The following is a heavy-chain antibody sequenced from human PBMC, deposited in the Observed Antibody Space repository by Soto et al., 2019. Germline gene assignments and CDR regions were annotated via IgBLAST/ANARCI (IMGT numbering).Heavy chain of an antibody. D-gene: IGHD3-9*01. V-gene: IGHV1-18*04. J-gene: IGHJ5*02. CDR2: VSAHNANT. Sequence: ASVKVSCKASGNTFTSNDFAWLRQAPGQGLEWLGWVSAHNANTNYAHKFRGRVTMTTDTLTTTAYMELRNLRSDDTAVYYCARDDILTGYSAWGQGTLVTVSS. CDR3: ARDDILTGYSA. CDR1: GNTFTSND.